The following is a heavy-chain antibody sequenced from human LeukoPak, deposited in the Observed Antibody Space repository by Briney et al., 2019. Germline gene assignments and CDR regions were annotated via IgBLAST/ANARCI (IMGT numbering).Heavy chain of an antibody. D-gene: IGHD2-2*01. CDR1: GYTFITYA. J-gene: IGHJ5*02. CDR2: INTGNGHT. Sequence: ASVKVSCKASGYTFITYAMHWVRQAPGQRLEWMGWINTGNGHTKYSQKFQGRVTITRDTSASTAYMELSSLRSEDTAVYYCARGPKYQPLNWFDPWGQGTLVTVSS. V-gene: IGHV1-3*04. CDR3: ARGPKYQPLNWFDP.